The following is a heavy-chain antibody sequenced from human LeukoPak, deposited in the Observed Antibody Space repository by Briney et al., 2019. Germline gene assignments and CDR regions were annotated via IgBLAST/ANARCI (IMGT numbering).Heavy chain of an antibody. J-gene: IGHJ4*02. Sequence: GGSLRLSCAASGFTFSSYAMSWVRQAPGKGLEWVSAISGSGGSTYYADSVKGRFTISRDNSKNTLYLQMNSLRAEDTAVYYCAKDSYSSGWYGASDYWGQGTLVTVSS. CDR3: AKDSYSSGWYGASDY. D-gene: IGHD6-19*01. CDR2: ISGSGGST. V-gene: IGHV3-23*01. CDR1: GFTFSSYA.